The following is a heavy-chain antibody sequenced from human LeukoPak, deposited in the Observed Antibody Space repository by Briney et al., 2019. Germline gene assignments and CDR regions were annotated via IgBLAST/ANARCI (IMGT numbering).Heavy chain of an antibody. Sequence: SETLSLTCAVYGGSFSGYYWSWIRQPPGEGLEWIGEINHSGSTNYNPSLKSRVTISVDTSKNQFSLKLSSVTAADTAVYYCARLIAAPGWDYYYYYMDVWGKGTTVTVSS. CDR2: INHSGST. CDR3: ARLIAAPGWDYYYYYMDV. CDR1: GGSFSGYY. V-gene: IGHV4-34*01. D-gene: IGHD6-13*01. J-gene: IGHJ6*03.